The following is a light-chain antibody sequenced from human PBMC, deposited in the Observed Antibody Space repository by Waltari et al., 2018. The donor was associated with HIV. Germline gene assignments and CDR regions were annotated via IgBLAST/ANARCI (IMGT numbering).Light chain of an antibody. V-gene: IGLV4-69*01. CDR2: LNNDGSH. CDR1: SGHSTYA. CDR3: QTWGTAIRV. J-gene: IGLJ3*02. Sequence: QLVLTQSPSASASLGASVKLTCTLSSGHSTYAIAWHQQQPEKGPRYLMTLNNDGSHTKGDAIPDRFSGSSSGAERYLTISSLQSEDEAVYYCQTWGTAIRVFGGGTKLTVL.